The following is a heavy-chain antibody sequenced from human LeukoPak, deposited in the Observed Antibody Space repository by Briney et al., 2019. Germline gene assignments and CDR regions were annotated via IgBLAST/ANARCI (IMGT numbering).Heavy chain of an antibody. V-gene: IGHV1-2*02. CDR1: GYTFTGYY. CDR3: ARVEIAATMSFDY. J-gene: IGHJ4*02. Sequence: ASLKVSCKASGYTFTGYYMHWVRQAPGQGLEWMGWINPNSGGTNYAQKFQGRVTMTRDTSISTAYMELSRLRSDDTAVYYCARVEIAATMSFDYWGQGTLVTVSS. CDR2: INPNSGGT. D-gene: IGHD5-12*01.